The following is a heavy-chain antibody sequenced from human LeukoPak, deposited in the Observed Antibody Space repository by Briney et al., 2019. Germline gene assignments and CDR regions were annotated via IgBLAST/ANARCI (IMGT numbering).Heavy chain of an antibody. V-gene: IGHV1-69*13. CDR1: GGTFSSYA. CDR2: IIPIFGTA. J-gene: IGHJ6*02. Sequence: SVTVSCKASGGTFSSYAISWVRQAPGQGLEWMGGIIPIFGTANYAQKFQGRVTITADESTSTAYMELSSLRSEDTAVYYCARDREKYYYYGMDVWGQGTTVTVSS. CDR3: ARDREKYYYYGMDV. D-gene: IGHD5-24*01.